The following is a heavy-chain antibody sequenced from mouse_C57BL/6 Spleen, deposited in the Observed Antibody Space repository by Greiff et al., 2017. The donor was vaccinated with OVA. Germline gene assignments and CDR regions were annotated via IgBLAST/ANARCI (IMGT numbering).Heavy chain of an antibody. J-gene: IGHJ2*01. Sequence: QVQLQQPGAELVKPGASVKMSCKASGYTFTSYWITWVKQRPGQGLEWIGDIYPGSGSTNYNEKFKSKATLTVDTSSSTAYMQRSSLTAEASAVYNCARELTGTYTDYWGQGTTLTVSS. D-gene: IGHD4-1*01. CDR1: GYTFTSYW. V-gene: IGHV1-55*01. CDR3: ARELTGTYTDY. CDR2: IYPGSGST.